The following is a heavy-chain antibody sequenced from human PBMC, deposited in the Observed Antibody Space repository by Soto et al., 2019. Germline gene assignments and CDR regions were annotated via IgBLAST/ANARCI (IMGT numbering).Heavy chain of an antibody. V-gene: IGHV4-61*01. Sequence: PSETLSLTCTVSVGSVSSGNYYWSWIRQPPGKRLEWIGYIYYSGSTNYNPSLKSRVTISVDTSKNQFSLKLSSVTAADTAVYYCASYSSGWYDVSYWGQGTLVTVSS. D-gene: IGHD6-19*01. J-gene: IGHJ4*02. CDR1: VGSVSSGNYY. CDR2: IYYSGST. CDR3: ASYSSGWYDVSY.